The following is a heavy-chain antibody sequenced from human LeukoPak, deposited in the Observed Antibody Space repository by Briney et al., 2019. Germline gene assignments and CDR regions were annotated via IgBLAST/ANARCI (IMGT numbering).Heavy chain of an antibody. CDR2: IYYSGST. J-gene: IGHJ4*02. CDR1: GGSISSYY. Sequence: SETLSLTCTVSGGSISSYYWSWIRQPPGKGLEWIGYIYYSGSTNYNPSLKSRVTISVDTSKNQFSLKLSSVTAADTAVYYCARDEGRIAVAVYWGQGTLVTVSS. D-gene: IGHD6-19*01. V-gene: IGHV4-59*01. CDR3: ARDEGRIAVAVY.